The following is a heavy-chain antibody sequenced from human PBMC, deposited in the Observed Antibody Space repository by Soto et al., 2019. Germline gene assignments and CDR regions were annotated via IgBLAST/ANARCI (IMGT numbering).Heavy chain of an antibody. CDR2: IKQDGSEK. V-gene: IGHV3-7*01. CDR1: GFTFSSYW. CDR3: ARDQVGSGWFYYYYGMHV. Sequence: GGSLRLSCAASGFTFSSYWMSWVRQAPGKGLEWVANIKQDGSEKYYVDSVKGRFTISRDNAKNSLYLQMNSLRAEDTAVYYCARDQVGSGWFYYYYGMHVWGQGTTVTVSS. D-gene: IGHD6-19*01. J-gene: IGHJ6*02.